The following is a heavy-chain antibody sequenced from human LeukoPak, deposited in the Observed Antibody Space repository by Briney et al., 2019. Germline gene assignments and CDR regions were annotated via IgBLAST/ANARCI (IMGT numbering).Heavy chain of an antibody. V-gene: IGHV3-64D*06. CDR2: ISSNGGST. Sequence: GGSLRLSCSASGFTFSSYAMHWVRQAPGKGLEYVSAISSNGGSTYYADSVKGRFTISRDNSKNTLYLQMSSLRAEDTAVCYCVKDKRIAVAGTRNWFDPWGQGTLVTVSS. J-gene: IGHJ5*02. CDR1: GFTFSSYA. D-gene: IGHD6-19*01. CDR3: VKDKRIAVAGTRNWFDP.